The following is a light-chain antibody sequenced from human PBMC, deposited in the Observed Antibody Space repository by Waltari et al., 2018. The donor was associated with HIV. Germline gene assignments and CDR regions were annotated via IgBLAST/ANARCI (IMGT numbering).Light chain of an antibody. CDR2: GVD. CDR3: SSYANTDTLL. J-gene: IGLJ3*02. CDR1: SSDIGPYNL. Sequence: QSALTQPASVSGSPRQSITISSPGTSSDIGPYNLVSWYRQYPGMAPQLVIHGVDTRPSGVSDRFSGSKSGNVASLTIASLQSEDEAEYYCSSYANTDTLLFGGGTKLTVL. V-gene: IGLV2-14*01.